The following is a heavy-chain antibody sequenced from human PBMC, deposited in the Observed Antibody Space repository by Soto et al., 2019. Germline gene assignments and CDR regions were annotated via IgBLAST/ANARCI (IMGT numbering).Heavy chain of an antibody. CDR3: ARVYCSGGSCYGIDY. CDR2: INPTSST. D-gene: IGHD2-15*01. Sequence: QVQLVQSGAEVNKPGASVKVSCKASGYTFTSYYIHWVRQAPGQGLEWMGIINPTSSTSYAQKFQGRVTMTRDTSTSTVYMELSSLRSEDTAVYYCARVYCSGGSCYGIDYWGQGTLVTVSS. J-gene: IGHJ4*02. CDR1: GYTFTSYY. V-gene: IGHV1-46*01.